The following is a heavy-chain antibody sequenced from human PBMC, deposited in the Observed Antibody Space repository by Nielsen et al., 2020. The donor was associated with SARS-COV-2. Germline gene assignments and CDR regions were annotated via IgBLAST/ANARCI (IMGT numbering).Heavy chain of an antibody. CDR2: VSHSGST. D-gene: IGHD3-9*01. Sequence: SETLSLTCAVSGDSVSSHDWWTWVRQSPGKGLEWIGEVSHSGSTNYNPSLKSRVTLSMDTSKNQFSLKLSSVTAADTAVYYCVRAPDYDVLTGYYPDGFDVWGRGTMVTVSS. CDR3: VRAPDYDVLTGYYPDGFDV. V-gene: IGHV4-4*02. CDR1: GDSVSSHDW. J-gene: IGHJ3*01.